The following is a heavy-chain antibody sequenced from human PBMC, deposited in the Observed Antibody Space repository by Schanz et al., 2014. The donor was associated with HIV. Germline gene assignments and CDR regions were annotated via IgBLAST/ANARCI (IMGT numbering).Heavy chain of an antibody. Sequence: QVQLVQSGAEVKKPGSSVKVSCESSGGRFSSYAINWVRQAPGQGLERMGGIVPIFGTTNYAQKFQGRVTITADESTSTAYMELSSLRSEDTAVYYCASGRFDTVIWWGDAFLIWGRGTMVTVSS. CDR1: GGRFSSYA. CDR3: ASGRFDTVIWWGDAFLI. CDR2: IVPIFGTT. J-gene: IGHJ3*02. V-gene: IGHV1-69*01. D-gene: IGHD5-18*01.